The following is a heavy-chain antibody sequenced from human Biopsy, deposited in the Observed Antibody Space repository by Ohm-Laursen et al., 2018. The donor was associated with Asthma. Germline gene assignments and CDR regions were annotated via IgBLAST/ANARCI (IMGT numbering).Heavy chain of an antibody. CDR1: GVSIRSYY. J-gene: IGHJ4*02. V-gene: IGHV4-59*07. Sequence: SDTLSLTCTVSGVSIRSYYWTWIRQPPGKGLEWIVNIHYSGSTYSNPSLKSRVTISVDTSKKQISLMLSSVIAADTAVYFCAGFCSGGNCHDHWGQGTLVTVSS. CDR3: AGFCSGGNCHDH. CDR2: IHYSGST. D-gene: IGHD2-15*01.